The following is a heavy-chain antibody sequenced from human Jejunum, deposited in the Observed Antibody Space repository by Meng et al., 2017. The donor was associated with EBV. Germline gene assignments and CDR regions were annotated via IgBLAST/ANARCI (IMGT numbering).Heavy chain of an antibody. CDR1: GDSISSSNW. CDR3: ARYGSGYFPALWY. J-gene: IGHJ4*02. D-gene: IGHD3-3*01. V-gene: IGHV4-4*02. CDR2: IYHSGST. Sequence: QVKRRESGPGLGKPSGTLSLTCAGSGDSISSSNWWSWVRQPPGKGLEWIGEIYHSGSTNYNPSLKSRVTISVDKSKNQFSLKLSSVTAADTAVYYCARYGSGYFPALWYWGQGTLVTVSS.